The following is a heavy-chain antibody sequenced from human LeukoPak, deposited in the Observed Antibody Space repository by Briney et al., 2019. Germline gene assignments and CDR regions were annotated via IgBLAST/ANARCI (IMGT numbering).Heavy chain of an antibody. D-gene: IGHD1-26*01. CDR1: GGSFSGYY. CDR3: AREGQDSGSYFARGAFDI. Sequence: PSETLSLTCAVYGGSFSGYYWSWIRQPPGKGLEWIGYIYYSGSTNYNPSLKSRVTISVDTSKNQFSLKLSSVTAADTAVYYCAREGQDSGSYFARGAFDIWGQGTMVTVSS. J-gene: IGHJ3*02. V-gene: IGHV4-59*01. CDR2: IYYSGST.